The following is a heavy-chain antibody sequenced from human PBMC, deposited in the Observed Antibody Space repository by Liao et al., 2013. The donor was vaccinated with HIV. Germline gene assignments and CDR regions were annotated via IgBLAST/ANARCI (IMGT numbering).Heavy chain of an antibody. Sequence: QVQLQQWGAGLLKPSETLSLTCAVYGGSFSGYYWSWIRQAAGKGLEWIGRINTSGITNYNPSLKSRVTMSVDTSKNQFSLKLSSVTAADTAVFYCARERYFDWFDAFDIWAKGQRSSSLQ. D-gene: IGHD3-9*01. CDR3: ARERYFDWFDAFDI. CDR2: INTSGIT. J-gene: IGHJ3*02. CDR1: GGSFSGYY. V-gene: IGHV4-59*10.